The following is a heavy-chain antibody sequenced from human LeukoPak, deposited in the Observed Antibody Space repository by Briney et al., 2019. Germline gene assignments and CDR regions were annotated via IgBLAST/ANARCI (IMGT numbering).Heavy chain of an antibody. Sequence: GGSLRLSCAASGFTFSSYLMHWVRQAPGKGLEWVAAISYDGSDKYYADSVKGRFTISRDNSKKTLYLQMNSLRAEDTAVYYCARGDDTSGYFYCYFDYWGQGTLVTVSS. CDR3: ARGDDTSGYFYCYFDY. V-gene: IGHV3-30-3*01. D-gene: IGHD3-22*01. J-gene: IGHJ4*02. CDR1: GFTFSSYL. CDR2: ISYDGSDK.